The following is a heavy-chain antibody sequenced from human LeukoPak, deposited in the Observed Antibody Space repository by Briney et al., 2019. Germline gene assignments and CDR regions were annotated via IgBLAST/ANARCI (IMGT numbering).Heavy chain of an antibody. V-gene: IGHV5-51*01. J-gene: IGHJ5*02. CDR3: ARPKMVRGVITWFDP. Sequence: GESLKISCKGSGYSFTSYWIGWVRQMPGKGPEWMGIIYPGDSDTRYSPSFQGQVTISADKSISTAYLQWSSLKASDTAMYYCARPKMVRGVITWFDPWGQGTLVTVSS. D-gene: IGHD3-10*01. CDR1: GYSFTSYW. CDR2: IYPGDSDT.